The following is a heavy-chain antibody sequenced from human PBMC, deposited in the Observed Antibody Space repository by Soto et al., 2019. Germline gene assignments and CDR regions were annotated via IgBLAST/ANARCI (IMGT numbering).Heavy chain of an antibody. J-gene: IGHJ4*02. D-gene: IGHD3-3*01. V-gene: IGHV3-33*06. CDR1: GFTFSSYG. Sequence: GGSRRLSCAASGFTFSSYGMHWVRQAPGKGLEWVAVIWYDGSNKYYADSVKGRFTISRDNSKNTLYLQMNSLRAEDTALYYCAKDSGCYNGGCHAFEFALWGQGTLVTVSS. CDR2: IWYDGSNK. CDR3: AKDSGCYNGGCHAFEFAL.